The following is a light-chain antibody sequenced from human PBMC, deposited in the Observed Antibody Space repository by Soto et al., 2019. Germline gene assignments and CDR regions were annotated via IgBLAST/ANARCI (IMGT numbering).Light chain of an antibody. V-gene: IGLV1-44*01. CDR2: SNN. CDR1: RSSIGSNT. J-gene: IGLJ2*01. Sequence: QSVLTQPPSASGTPGQRVTISCSGSRSSIGSNTVNWYQHLPGTAPKLLIYSNNHRPSGVPDRFSASKTGASASLAISGLQSEDEADYYCQSYDSSLSAHVVFGGGTKVTVL. CDR3: QSYDSSLSAHVV.